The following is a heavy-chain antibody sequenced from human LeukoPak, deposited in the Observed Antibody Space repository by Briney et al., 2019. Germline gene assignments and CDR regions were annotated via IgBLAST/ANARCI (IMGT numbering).Heavy chain of an antibody. CDR2: IIPIFGTA. D-gene: IGHD1-26*01. V-gene: IGHV1-69*05. J-gene: IGHJ4*02. CDR1: GYTFTSYY. Sequence: SVKVSCKASGYTFTSYYMHWVRQAPGQGLEWMGGIIPIFGTANYAQKFQGRVTITTDESTSTAYMELSSLRSEDTAVYYCARERSSESYYIGVYFDYWGQGTLVTVSS. CDR3: ARERSSESYYIGVYFDY.